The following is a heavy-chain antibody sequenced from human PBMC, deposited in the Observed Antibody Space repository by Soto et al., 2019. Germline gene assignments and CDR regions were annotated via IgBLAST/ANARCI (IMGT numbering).Heavy chain of an antibody. Sequence: GASVKVSCTASGGTFSSYAISWVRQAPGQGLEWMGGIIPIFGTANYAQKFQGRVTITADESTSTAYMELSSLRSEDTAVYYCARARPIAAAATPLYYYYYGMDVWGQGSTVTVYS. V-gene: IGHV1-69*13. D-gene: IGHD6-13*01. J-gene: IGHJ6*02. CDR1: GGTFSSYA. CDR2: IIPIFGTA. CDR3: ARARPIAAAATPLYYYYYGMDV.